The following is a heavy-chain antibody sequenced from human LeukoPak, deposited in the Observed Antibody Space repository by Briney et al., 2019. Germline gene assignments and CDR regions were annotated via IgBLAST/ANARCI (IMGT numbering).Heavy chain of an antibody. CDR3: ARETTVVTPGRSDVFDI. V-gene: IGHV4-59*11. Sequence: WETLSLTCTVSGGSISSHYWNWIRQPPGKGLEWIGYIYYSGSTNYNPSLKSRVTISVDTSKNQFSLNLSSVTAADTAVYYCARETTVVTPGRSDVFDIWGQGTMVTVSS. CDR2: IYYSGST. J-gene: IGHJ3*02. D-gene: IGHD4-23*01. CDR1: GGSISSHY.